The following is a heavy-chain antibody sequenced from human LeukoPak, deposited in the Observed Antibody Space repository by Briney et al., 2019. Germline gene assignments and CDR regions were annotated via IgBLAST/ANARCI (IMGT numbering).Heavy chain of an antibody. Sequence: SETLSLTCSVSGGSISLSYYYWGWIRQPPGKALEWIGSVYYSGTTSYNPSLKSRVTISVDMSKNHFSLRLSSVTAADTAVYYCARLKYYYDASGYRAEYFQHWGQGTLVTVSS. CDR2: VYYSGTT. J-gene: IGHJ1*01. CDR1: GGSISLSYYY. V-gene: IGHV4-39*07. CDR3: ARLKYYYDASGYRAEYFQH. D-gene: IGHD3-22*01.